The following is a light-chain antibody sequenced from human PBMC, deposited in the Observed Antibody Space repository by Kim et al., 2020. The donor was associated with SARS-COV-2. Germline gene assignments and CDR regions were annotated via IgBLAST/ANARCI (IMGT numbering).Light chain of an antibody. CDR3: CSYSGSTFYV. V-gene: IGLV2-14*03. J-gene: IGLJ1*01. CDR1: SSDIGGYNS. CDR2: DVT. Sequence: GQSITISCTGTSSDIGGYNSVSWYQQHPGKAPKLMIYDVTNRPSGVSNRFSGSKSGNTASLTISVLQAEDEADYYCCSYSGSTFYVFGAGTKVTVL.